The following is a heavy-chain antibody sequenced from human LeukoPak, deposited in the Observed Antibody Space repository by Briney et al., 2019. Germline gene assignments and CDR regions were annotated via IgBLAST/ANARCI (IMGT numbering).Heavy chain of an antibody. Sequence: GGSLRLSCAASGFTFSSYAMSWVRQAPGKGLEWVSAISGSGGSTYYADSVKGRFTISRDNSKNTLYLQMNSLRAEDTAVYYCASRVLLWFGEEVWGQGTLVTVSS. V-gene: IGHV3-23*01. CDR2: ISGSGGST. CDR3: ASRVLLWFGEEV. CDR1: GFTFSSYA. J-gene: IGHJ4*02. D-gene: IGHD3-10*01.